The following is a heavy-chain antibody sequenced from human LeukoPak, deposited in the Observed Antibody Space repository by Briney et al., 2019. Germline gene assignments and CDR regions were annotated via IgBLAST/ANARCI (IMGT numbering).Heavy chain of an antibody. CDR2: INPNSGGT. V-gene: IGHV1-2*06. CDR1: GYTFTSYD. D-gene: IGHD2-15*01. J-gene: IGHJ6*03. Sequence: GASVKVSCKASGYTFTSYDMNWVRQATGQGLGWMGQINPNSGGTNYAQKFQGRVTMTRDTSISTAYMELSRLRSDDTAVYYCARGHGLAATIENRYYYYYYYMDVWGKGTTVTVSS. CDR3: ARGHGLAATIENRYYYYYYYMDV.